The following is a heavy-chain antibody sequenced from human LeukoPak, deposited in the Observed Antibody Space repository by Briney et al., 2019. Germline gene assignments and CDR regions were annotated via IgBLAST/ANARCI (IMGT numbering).Heavy chain of an antibody. J-gene: IGHJ4*02. CDR3: AKDISDYYGSGSYFDY. CDR2: ISWNSGSI. D-gene: IGHD3-10*01. V-gene: IGHV3-9*01. Sequence: GRSLRLSCAVSGFTFDDYAVHWVRQAPGKGLEWVSGISWNSGSIGYADSVKGRFTISRDNAKNSLYLQMNSLRAEDTALYYCAKDISDYYGSGSYFDYWGQGTLVTVSS. CDR1: GFTFDDYA.